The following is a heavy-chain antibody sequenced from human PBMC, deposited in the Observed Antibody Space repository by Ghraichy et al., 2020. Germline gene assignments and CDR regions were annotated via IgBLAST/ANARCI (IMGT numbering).Heavy chain of an antibody. CDR1: GGSISSGGYY. D-gene: IGHD2-2*01. Sequence: SETLSLTCTVSGGSISSGGYYWSWIRQHPGKGLEWIGYIYYSGSTYYNPSLKSRVTISVDTSKNQFSLKLSSVTAADTAVYYCPRGAVVVPAARVFDIWGQGTMVTVSS. V-gene: IGHV4-31*03. CDR3: PRGAVVVPAARVFDI. CDR2: IYYSGST. J-gene: IGHJ3*02.